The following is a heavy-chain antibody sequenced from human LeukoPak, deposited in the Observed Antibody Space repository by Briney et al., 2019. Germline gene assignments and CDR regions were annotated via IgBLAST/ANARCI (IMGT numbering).Heavy chain of an antibody. CDR1: GFTFSSYS. CDR3: ASWHDYVWGSYQLIDY. CDR2: ISSSSSTI. D-gene: IGHD3-16*02. J-gene: IGHJ4*02. Sequence: TGGSLRLSCAASGFTFSSYSMNWVRQAPGKGLEWVSYISSSSSTIYYADSVKGRFTISRDNAKNSLYLQMNSLRAEDTAVYYCASWHDYVWGSYQLIDYWGQGTLVSVSS. V-gene: IGHV3-48*04.